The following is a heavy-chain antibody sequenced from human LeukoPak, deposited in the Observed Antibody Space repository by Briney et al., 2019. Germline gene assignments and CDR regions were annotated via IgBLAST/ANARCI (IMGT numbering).Heavy chain of an antibody. CDR2: IRYDGSNK. CDR3: AKADCGGDCCGSDY. V-gene: IGHV3-30*02. J-gene: IGHJ4*02. CDR1: GFTFSSYG. D-gene: IGHD2-21*01. Sequence: GGSLRLSCAASGFTFSSYGMHWVRQAPGKGLEWVAFIRYDGSNKYYADSVKGRFTISRDNSKDTLYLLMNSLRTEDTAVYYCAKADCGGDCCGSDYWGQGTLVTVSS.